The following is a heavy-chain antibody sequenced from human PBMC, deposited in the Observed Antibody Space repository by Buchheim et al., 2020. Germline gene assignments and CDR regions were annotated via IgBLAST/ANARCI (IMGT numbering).Heavy chain of an antibody. J-gene: IGHJ4*02. Sequence: EVQLVESGGGLVQPGGSLRLSCAAFGFSFSNYWMSWVRQVPGKGLEWVANIKEDGSEKYYVDSVKGRFIISRDNAQTSLYLQMNSLRAEDTAVYYCGRGGSAGSVDYWGQRTL. CDR1: GFSFSNYW. V-gene: IGHV3-7*01. D-gene: IGHD2-15*01. CDR3: GRGGSAGSVDY. CDR2: IKEDGSEK.